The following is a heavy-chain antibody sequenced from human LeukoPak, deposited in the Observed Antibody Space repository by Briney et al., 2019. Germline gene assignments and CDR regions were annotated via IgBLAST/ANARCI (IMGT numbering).Heavy chain of an antibody. CDR3: ARGFISYGGNLSYYFDY. CDR2: IIPILGIA. Sequence: SVKVFCKASGGTFSSYAISWVRQAPGQGLEWMGRIIPILGIANYAQKFQGRVTITADKSTSTAYMELSSLRSEDTAVYYCARGFISYGGNLSYYFDYWGQGTLVTVSS. V-gene: IGHV1-69*04. D-gene: IGHD4-23*01. J-gene: IGHJ4*02. CDR1: GGTFSSYA.